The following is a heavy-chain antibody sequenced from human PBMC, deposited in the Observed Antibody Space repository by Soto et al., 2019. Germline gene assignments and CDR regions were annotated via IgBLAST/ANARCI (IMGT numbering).Heavy chain of an antibody. D-gene: IGHD1-26*01. J-gene: IGHJ4*02. V-gene: IGHV3-7*04. Sequence: EVHLVESGGGLVQTGGSLRLSCAIFESTVSRDWMNWVRQAPGKGLEWVAHINQDGSEKYYVDSVKGRFTISRDNAKNSLYLQMNSLSPADTAMYYCSGGVGDAFWGQGTLVTVSS. CDR3: SGGVGDAF. CDR1: ESTVSRDW. CDR2: INQDGSEK.